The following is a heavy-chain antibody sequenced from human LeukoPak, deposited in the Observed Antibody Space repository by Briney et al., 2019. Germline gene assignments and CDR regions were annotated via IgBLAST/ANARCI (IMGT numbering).Heavy chain of an antibody. CDR3: AKEKWHDSSGYYPDS. Sequence: GGSLRPSCAASGFTFSSYTMNWVCQAPGKGLEWVAFIRYDGSDKYYADSVKGRFTISRDNSKNTLYLQMNSLTGEDTAVYHCAKEKWHDSSGYYPDSWGQGTLVTVSS. CDR1: GFTFSSYT. CDR2: IRYDGSDK. D-gene: IGHD3-22*01. V-gene: IGHV3-30*02. J-gene: IGHJ4*02.